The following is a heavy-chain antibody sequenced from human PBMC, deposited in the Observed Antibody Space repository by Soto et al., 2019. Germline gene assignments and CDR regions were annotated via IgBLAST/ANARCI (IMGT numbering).Heavy chain of an antibody. V-gene: IGHV3-33*01. Sequence: GGSLRLSCAASGFLFSSHGMHWVRQAPGKGLEWVTIIWYDGNNKYYADSVKCRVTISRDNSKNTLYLQMNSLRAEDTAVYYCARDMAAGTSYFDYWGQGLVVTVSS. CDR3: ARDMAAGTSYFDY. CDR2: IWYDGNNK. D-gene: IGHD6-13*01. J-gene: IGHJ4*02. CDR1: GFLFSSHG.